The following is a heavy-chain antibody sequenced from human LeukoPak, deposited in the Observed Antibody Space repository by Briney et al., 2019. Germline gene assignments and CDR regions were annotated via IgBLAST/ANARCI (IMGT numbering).Heavy chain of an antibody. Sequence: PSETLSLTCTISGGSIGSYYWTWIRQPPGEGLEWIGYIDYSGSTNYNPSLKSRVTISVDTSKNQFSLKLSSVTAADTAVYYCAREVWGYGMDVWGQGTTVTVSS. CDR3: AREVWGYGMDV. J-gene: IGHJ6*02. CDR1: GGSIGSYY. D-gene: IGHD3-16*01. CDR2: IDYSGST. V-gene: IGHV4-59*01.